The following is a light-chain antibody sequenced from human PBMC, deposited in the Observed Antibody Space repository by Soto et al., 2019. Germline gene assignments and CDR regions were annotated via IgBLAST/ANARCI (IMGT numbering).Light chain of an antibody. CDR2: VAS. J-gene: IGKJ5*01. V-gene: IGKV3-20*01. Sequence: EIVVTQAPGTLSLSPGERATLACRASQSGSRSYLAWYQQKPGQAPRLLIYVASSRATGIPDRFSGSGSGTDFTLTISRLEPEDFAVYYCQQYGSSRPITFGQGTRLEI. CDR1: QSGSRSY. CDR3: QQYGSSRPIT.